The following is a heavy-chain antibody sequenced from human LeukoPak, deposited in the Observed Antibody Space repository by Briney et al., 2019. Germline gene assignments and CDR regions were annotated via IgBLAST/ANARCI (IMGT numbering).Heavy chain of an antibody. D-gene: IGHD1-14*01. V-gene: IGHV3-23*03. CDR2: IFSDGTDT. Sequence: GGSLRLSCAASGFIFSSYAMNWARQAPGRGLEWVAGIFSDGTDTYYADSVKGHFTISRDNSKNTLYLQMSSLRAEDSALYYCAKNAGGLRRSLHYWGQGTLVTVSS. J-gene: IGHJ4*02. CDR1: GFIFSSYA. CDR3: AKNAGGLRRSLHY.